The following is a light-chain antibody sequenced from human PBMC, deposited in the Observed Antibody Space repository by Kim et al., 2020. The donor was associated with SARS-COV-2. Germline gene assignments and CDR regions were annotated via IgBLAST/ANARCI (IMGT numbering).Light chain of an antibody. J-gene: IGKJ1*01. Sequence: SPGERATLSCRASQSVSGSYLAWYQQKPGQAPRLLTYGASSRATGIPDRFSGSGSGTDFTLTISRLEPEDFAMYYCQQYGYSPWTFGQGTKVDIK. CDR1: QSVSGSY. V-gene: IGKV3-20*01. CDR3: QQYGYSPWT. CDR2: GAS.